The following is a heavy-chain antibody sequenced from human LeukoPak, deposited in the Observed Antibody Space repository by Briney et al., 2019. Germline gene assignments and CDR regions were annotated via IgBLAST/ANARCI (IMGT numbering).Heavy chain of an antibody. CDR2: ISAYNGNT. D-gene: IGHD3-22*01. Sequence: GASVKVSCKASGYTFTSYGISWVRQAPGQGLEWMGWISAYNGNTNYAQKLQGRVTMTTDTSTSTAYMELRSLRSDDTAVYYCARWVYDSSGHGYAFDIWGQGTMVTVSS. CDR1: GYTFTSYG. V-gene: IGHV1-18*01. J-gene: IGHJ3*02. CDR3: ARWVYDSSGHGYAFDI.